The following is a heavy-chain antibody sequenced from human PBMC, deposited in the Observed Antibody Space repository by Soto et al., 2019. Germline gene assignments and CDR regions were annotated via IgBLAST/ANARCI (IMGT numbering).Heavy chain of an antibody. CDR1: GFTFSNVW. CDR3: TTAAGGMWGADY. J-gene: IGHJ4*02. Sequence: LRLSCAASGFTFSNVWMSWVRQAPGKGLEWVGRVKSKSDGATTDYAAPVKGRFTVSRDDSQNTLSLQMDSLKIEDTAVYFCTTAAGGMWGADYWGQGTPVTVSS. V-gene: IGHV3-15*01. D-gene: IGHD1-26*01. CDR2: VKSKSDGATT.